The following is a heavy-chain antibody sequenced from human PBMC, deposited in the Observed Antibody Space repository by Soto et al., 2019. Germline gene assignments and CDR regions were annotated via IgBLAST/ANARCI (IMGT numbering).Heavy chain of an antibody. CDR2: ISSHGRDI. CDR1: GFTFTSDS. CDR3: AKRSPLAVAKYYFDY. J-gene: IGHJ4*02. Sequence: GGSLRLSCEASGFTFTSDSMTWVRQAPGKGLEWVSSISSHGRDIFYADSVKGRFTISRDNAKDSLHLQMNSLTGEDSAVYYCAKRSPLAVAKYYFDYWGQGTLVTVSS. V-gene: IGHV3-21*04. D-gene: IGHD6-19*01.